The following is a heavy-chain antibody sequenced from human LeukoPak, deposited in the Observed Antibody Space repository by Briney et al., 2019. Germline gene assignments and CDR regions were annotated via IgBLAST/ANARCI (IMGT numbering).Heavy chain of an antibody. J-gene: IGHJ4*02. CDR3: AKEGRDPGYSYGYSVLYFDY. D-gene: IGHD5-18*01. Sequence: GRSLRLSCAASGFTFSNYGMHWVRQAPGKGLKWVAVISYDGSNKYYADSVKGRFTISRDNSKNTLYLQMNSLRAEDTAVYYCAKEGRDPGYSYGYSVLYFDYWGQGTLVTVSS. V-gene: IGHV3-30*18. CDR2: ISYDGSNK. CDR1: GFTFSNYG.